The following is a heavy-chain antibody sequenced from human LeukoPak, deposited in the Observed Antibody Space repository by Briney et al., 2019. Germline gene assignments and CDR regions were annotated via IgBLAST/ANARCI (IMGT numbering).Heavy chain of an antibody. CDR1: GGSISSYY. D-gene: IGHD3-10*01. CDR2: LYTSGST. V-gene: IGHV4-4*07. CDR3: ASGAMDLITMVRGKPSP. Sequence: SETLSLTCTVSGGSISSYYWSWVRQPAGKGLEWIGRLYTSGSTNYNPSLRSRVTMSVDTSENYFSLRLSSVTAADTAVYYCASGAMDLITMVRGKPSPWGQGTLVTVSS. J-gene: IGHJ5*02.